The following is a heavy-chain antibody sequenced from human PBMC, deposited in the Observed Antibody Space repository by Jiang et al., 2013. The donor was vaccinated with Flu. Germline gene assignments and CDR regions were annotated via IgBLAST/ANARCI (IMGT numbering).Heavy chain of an antibody. CDR3: ARDAGEGSPLGHY. D-gene: IGHD1-26*01. CDR2: IYYSGST. J-gene: IGHJ4*02. V-gene: IGHV4-59*01. Sequence: GPGLVKPSETLSLTCTVSGGSISSYYWSWIRQPPGKGLEWIGYIYYSGSTNYNPSLKSRVTISVDTSKNQFSLKLSSVTAADTAVYYCARDAGEGSPLGHYWGQGTLVTVSS. CDR1: GGSISSYY.